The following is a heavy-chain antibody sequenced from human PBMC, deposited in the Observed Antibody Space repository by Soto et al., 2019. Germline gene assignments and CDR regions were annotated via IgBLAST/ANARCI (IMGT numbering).Heavy chain of an antibody. D-gene: IGHD1-26*01. CDR1: GYTFTDYY. J-gene: IGHJ6*02. CDR3: AIAGSSAPRSGEYSMHV. Sequence: ASVKVSCKASGYTFTDYYMHWVRQTPGQGLEWMGWINPNSGVTKYAQRFQGRITMARDTSIRTAFMELSSLRSDDTAVYYCAIAGSSAPRSGEYSMHVWG. V-gene: IGHV1-2*02. CDR2: INPNSGVT.